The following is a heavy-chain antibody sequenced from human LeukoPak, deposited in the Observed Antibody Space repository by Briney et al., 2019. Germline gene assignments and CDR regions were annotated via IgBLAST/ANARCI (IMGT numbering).Heavy chain of an antibody. J-gene: IGHJ4*02. CDR2: IRYDGSNK. CDR3: AKDFTMIVSPVDY. CDR1: GFTFTTYW. D-gene: IGHD3-22*01. Sequence: GESLRLSCAASGFTFTTYWMSWVRQLPGKGLEWVAFIRYDGSNKYYADSVKGRFTISRDNSKNTLYLQMNSLRAEDTAVYYCAKDFTMIVSPVDYWGQGTLVTVSS. V-gene: IGHV3-30*02.